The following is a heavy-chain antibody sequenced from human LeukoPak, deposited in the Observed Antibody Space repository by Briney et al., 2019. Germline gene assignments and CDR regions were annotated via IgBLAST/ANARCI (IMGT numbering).Heavy chain of an antibody. CDR2: IYYSGST. CDR1: GGSISSTTYY. V-gene: IGHV4-39*01. J-gene: IGHJ4*02. CDR3: AGGETGIDSFDY. D-gene: IGHD3-10*01. Sequence: SETLSLTCIVSGGSISSTTYYWGWIRQPPGKRLEWIGSIYYSGSTYYNPSLKSRVSISVDSSKKQLSLKLSSVAAADTAVYYCAGGETGIDSFDYWGQGTLVTVSS.